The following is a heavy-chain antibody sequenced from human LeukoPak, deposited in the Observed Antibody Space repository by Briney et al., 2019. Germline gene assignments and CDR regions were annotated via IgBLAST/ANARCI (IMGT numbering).Heavy chain of an antibody. CDR1: GGSISSYY. Sequence: SETLSLTYTVSGGSISSYYWSWIRQPPGKGLEWIGYIYYSGSTNYNPSLKSRVTISVDTSKNQFSLKLSSVTAADTAVYYCAREDYGDTGAFDIWCQGTMVTVSS. V-gene: IGHV4-59*01. CDR3: AREDYGDTGAFDI. CDR2: IYYSGST. D-gene: IGHD4-17*01. J-gene: IGHJ3*02.